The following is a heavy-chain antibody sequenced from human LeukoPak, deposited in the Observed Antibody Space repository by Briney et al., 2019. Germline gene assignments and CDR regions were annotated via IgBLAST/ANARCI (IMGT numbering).Heavy chain of an antibody. J-gene: IGHJ5*02. CDR2: IPYDGKNK. D-gene: IGHD6-19*01. Sequence: GGSLRLSCAASGFTFSSYGMNWVRQAPGKGLEWVAFIPYDGKNKYYADSVKGRFTISRDNSKNTLYLQMNSLRGEDTAVYYCAKGPSLHSKWVGGRWFDPWGQGTLVTVSS. CDR3: AKGPSLHSKWVGGRWFDP. CDR1: GFTFSSYG. V-gene: IGHV3-30*02.